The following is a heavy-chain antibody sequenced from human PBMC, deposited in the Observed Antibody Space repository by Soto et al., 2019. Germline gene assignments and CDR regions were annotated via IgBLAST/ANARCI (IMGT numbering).Heavy chain of an antibody. D-gene: IGHD6-13*01. Sequence: ASVKVSCKASGYTFTSYGISWVRQAPGQGLEWMGWISAYNGNTNYAQKLQGRVTMTTDTSTSTAHMELRSLRSDDTAVYYCARSDEDRSCDYWGQGTLVIVSA. J-gene: IGHJ4*02. CDR3: ARSDEDRSCDY. V-gene: IGHV1-18*01. CDR2: ISAYNGNT. CDR1: GYTFTSYG.